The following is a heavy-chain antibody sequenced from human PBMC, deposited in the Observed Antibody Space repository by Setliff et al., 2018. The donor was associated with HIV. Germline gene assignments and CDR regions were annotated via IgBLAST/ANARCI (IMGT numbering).Heavy chain of an antibody. CDR1: GYTFTNYA. CDR3: ARDSSEYYDIWTGEYHYMDV. J-gene: IGHJ6*03. CDR2: INTNTGNP. V-gene: IGHV7-4-1*02. Sequence: ASVKVSCKASGYTFTNYAIHWVRQAPGQGLEWMGWINTNTGNPTYAQGFTGQFVFSLDTSVSSTYLQISSLKAEDSAVYYCARDSSEYYDIWTGEYHYMDVWGTGTTVTVSS. D-gene: IGHD3-9*01.